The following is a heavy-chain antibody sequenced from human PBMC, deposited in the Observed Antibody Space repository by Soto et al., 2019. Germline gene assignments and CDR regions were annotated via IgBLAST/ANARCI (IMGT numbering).Heavy chain of an antibody. D-gene: IGHD1-26*01. CDR2: VLSGGSNT. J-gene: IGHJ6*02. CDR3: ARKGATSGYYYSAMDV. V-gene: IGHV3-74*01. CDR1: GFAFSGYW. Sequence: LRLSCAASGFAFSGYWMHWVRQAPGKGLVWVSSVLSGGSNTNYVDSVKGRFTISRDNSKNTLFLQMSSLRVDDTAVYYCARKGATSGYYYSAMDVWGQGTTVTVSS.